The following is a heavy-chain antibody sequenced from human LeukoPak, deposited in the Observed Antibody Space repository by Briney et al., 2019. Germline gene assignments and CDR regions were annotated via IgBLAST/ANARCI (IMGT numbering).Heavy chain of an antibody. V-gene: IGHV3-30*02. CDR3: ATPRVAAAAGTKVAFDI. CDR2: IRYDGSNK. Sequence: GGSLRLSCAASGFTFSSYGMHWVRQAPGKGLEWVAFIRYDGSNKYYADSVKGRFTISRDNSKNTLYLQMNSLRAEDTAVYYCATPRVAAAAGTKVAFDIWGQGTMVTVSS. CDR1: GFTFSSYG. J-gene: IGHJ3*02. D-gene: IGHD6-13*01.